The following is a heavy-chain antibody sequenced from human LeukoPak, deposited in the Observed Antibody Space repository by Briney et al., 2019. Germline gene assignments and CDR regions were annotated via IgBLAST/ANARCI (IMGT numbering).Heavy chain of an antibody. J-gene: IGHJ4*02. Sequence: XGSLRLSCAVSGFPFSFYEMNWVRQAPGKGLEWVSNIGSSGTTTYYADSVKGRFSISRDNAKNSLYLRMNSLRVEDTAVYYCALLAVASDFDYWGQGALVTVSS. V-gene: IGHV3-48*03. CDR3: ALLAVASDFDY. CDR1: GFPFSFYE. D-gene: IGHD6-19*01. CDR2: IGSSGTTT.